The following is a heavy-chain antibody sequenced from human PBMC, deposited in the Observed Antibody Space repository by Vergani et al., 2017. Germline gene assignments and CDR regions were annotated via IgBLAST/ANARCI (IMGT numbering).Heavy chain of an antibody. J-gene: IGHJ4*02. D-gene: IGHD5-12*01. V-gene: IGHV3-30-3*01. Sequence: QVQLVESGGGVVQPGRSLRLSCAASGFTFSSYAMHWVRQAPGKGLEWVAVISYDGSNKYYADSVKGRFTISRDNSKNTLYLQMNSLRAEDTAVYYCAREGLRGGYSPPGAFDYWSQGTLVTVSS. CDR1: GFTFSSYA. CDR3: AREGLRGGYSPPGAFDY. CDR2: ISYDGSNK.